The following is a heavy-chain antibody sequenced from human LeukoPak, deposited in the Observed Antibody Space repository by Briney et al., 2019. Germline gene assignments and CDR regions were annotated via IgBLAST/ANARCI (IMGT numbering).Heavy chain of an antibody. V-gene: IGHV3-21*01. CDR3: ARDQNNWNEKDY. Sequence: GGSLRLSCAASGFTFSSYWMHWVRQAPGKGLVWVSSISSSSSYIYYADSVKGRFTISRDNAKNSLYLQMNSLRAEDTAVYYCARDQNNWNEKDYWGQGTLVTVSS. CDR2: ISSSSSYI. D-gene: IGHD1-1*01. CDR1: GFTFSSYW. J-gene: IGHJ4*02.